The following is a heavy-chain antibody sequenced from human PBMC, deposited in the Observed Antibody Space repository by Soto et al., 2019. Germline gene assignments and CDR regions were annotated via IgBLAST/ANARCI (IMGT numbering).Heavy chain of an antibody. V-gene: IGHV3-30-3*01. CDR1: GFTFSSYA. CDR3: ARDPDSSGWYYFDY. CDR2: ISYDGSNK. J-gene: IGHJ4*02. Sequence: QVQLVESGGGVVQPGRSLRLSCAASGFTFSSYAMHWVRKAPGKGLEWVAVISYDGSNKYYADSVKGRFTISRDNSKNTLYLQMNSLRAEDTAVYYCARDPDSSGWYYFDYWGQGTLVTVSS. D-gene: IGHD6-19*01.